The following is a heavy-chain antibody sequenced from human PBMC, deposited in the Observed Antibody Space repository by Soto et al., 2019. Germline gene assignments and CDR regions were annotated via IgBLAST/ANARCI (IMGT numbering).Heavy chain of an antibody. D-gene: IGHD2-21*02. Sequence: QVQLRESGPGLVKASETLSLTCTVSGGSISGYHWSWIRQTPGKGLEWIGKIYPSGSTDYTPSLNSPVIISADTSKNQVSLKLSPVTAADTAIYYCARLLGTAVFDHWGQGTLVTVSS. CDR3: ARLLGTAVFDH. V-gene: IGHV4-4*09. CDR1: GGSISGYH. J-gene: IGHJ4*02. CDR2: IYPSGST.